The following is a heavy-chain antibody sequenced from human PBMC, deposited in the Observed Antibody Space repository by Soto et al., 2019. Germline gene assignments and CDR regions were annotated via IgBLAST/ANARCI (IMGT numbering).Heavy chain of an antibody. Sequence: QVQLQESGPGLVKPSETLSLTCSVSGDSISRKYWSWLRQPAGGGLAGIGRIYTTGATNYNSSLKSRVSMSVDTSKNQFSLRLTSVTAADTAVYFCAMTVIAPSPYLDHWGQGLLVTVSS. CDR1: GDSISRKY. J-gene: IGHJ4*02. D-gene: IGHD4-17*01. V-gene: IGHV4-4*07. CDR3: AMTVIAPSPYLDH. CDR2: IYTTGAT.